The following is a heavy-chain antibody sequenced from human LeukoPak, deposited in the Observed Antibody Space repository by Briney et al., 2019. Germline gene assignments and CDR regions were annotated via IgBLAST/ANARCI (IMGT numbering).Heavy chain of an antibody. CDR2: ISSNGGST. CDR3: VRVADSSSWYGWFDP. D-gene: IGHD6-13*01. V-gene: IGHV3-64D*06. J-gene: IGHJ5*02. CDR1: GFTFSSYA. Sequence: GGSLRLSCSASGFTFSSYAMHWVRQAPGKGLEYVSAISSNGGSTYHADSVKGRFTISRDNSKNTLYLQMSSLRAEDTAVYYCVRVADSSSWYGWFDPWGQGTLVTVSS.